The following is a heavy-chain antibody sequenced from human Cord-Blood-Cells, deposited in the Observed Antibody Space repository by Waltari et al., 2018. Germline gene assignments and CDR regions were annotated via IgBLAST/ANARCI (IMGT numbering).Heavy chain of an antibody. V-gene: IGHV4-4*07. J-gene: IGHJ6*02. CDR3: ARDSVVATRRRYYYYYGMDV. CDR2: SYTSGST. Sequence: QVQLQESGPGLVKPSETLSLTCTVSGGSISSYYLSWIRPPAGKGLEWIGRSYTSGSTNYNPSLKSRVTMSVDTSKNQFSLKLSSVTAADTAVYYCARDSVVATRRRYYYYYGMDVWGQGTTVTVSS. D-gene: IGHD5-12*01. CDR1: GGSISSYY.